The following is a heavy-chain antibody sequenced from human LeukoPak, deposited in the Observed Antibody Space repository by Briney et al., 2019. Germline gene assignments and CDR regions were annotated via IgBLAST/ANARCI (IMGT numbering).Heavy chain of an antibody. CDR3: ARNEMYSSGWYDY. CDR1: GGTFSSYA. V-gene: IGHV1-69*04. Sequence: SVKVSCKASGGTFSSYAISWVRQAPAQGLEWMERIIPILGIANYAQKFQGRVTITADKSTSTAYMELSSLRSEDTAVYYCARNEMYSSGWYDYWGQGTLLTVSS. CDR2: IIPILGIA. D-gene: IGHD6-19*01. J-gene: IGHJ4*02.